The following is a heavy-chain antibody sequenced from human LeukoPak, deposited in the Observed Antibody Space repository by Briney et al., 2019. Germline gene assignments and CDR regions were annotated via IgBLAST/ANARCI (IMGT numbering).Heavy chain of an antibody. CDR3: AKLTGDSPIDY. J-gene: IGHJ4*02. CDR2: ISGSGGSS. CDR1: GFTFSSYA. V-gene: IGHV3-23*01. D-gene: IGHD2-21*01. Sequence: GGSLRLSCAASGFTFSSYAMSWVRQAPGKGLEWVSAISGSGGSSYYADSVKGRFIISRDNSKNTLYLQMNSLRAEDTAVYYCAKLTGDSPIDYWGQGTLVTVSS.